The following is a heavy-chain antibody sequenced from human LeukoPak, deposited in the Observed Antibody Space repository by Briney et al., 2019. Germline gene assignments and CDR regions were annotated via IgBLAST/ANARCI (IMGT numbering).Heavy chain of an antibody. J-gene: IGHJ4*02. V-gene: IGHV4-4*07. CDR1: GGSISSYY. D-gene: IGHD5-18*01. Sequence: SETLSLTCTVSGGSISSYYWSWIRQPAGKGLEWIGRIYTSGSTNYNPSLKSRVTISVDTSKNQFSLKLSSVTAADTAVYYCARHTAMVWFFDYWGQGTLVTVSS. CDR2: IYTSGST. CDR3: ARHTAMVWFFDY.